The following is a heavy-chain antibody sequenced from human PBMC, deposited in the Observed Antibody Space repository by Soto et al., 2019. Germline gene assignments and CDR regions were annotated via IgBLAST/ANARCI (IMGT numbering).Heavy chain of an antibody. J-gene: IGHJ4*02. CDR2: IYYNGST. CDR3: AREGDYGDYGSDY. CDR1: CGSISSGAYY. Sequence: QVQLQESGPGLVKPSQTLSLTCTVSCGSISSGAYYWSWIRQHPGKGLQWIGYIYYNGSTYYNPSLKNRVTISLDTSKNQFSLKLYSVTAADTAAYYCAREGDYGDYGSDYWGQGTLVTVSS. V-gene: IGHV4-31*03. D-gene: IGHD4-17*01.